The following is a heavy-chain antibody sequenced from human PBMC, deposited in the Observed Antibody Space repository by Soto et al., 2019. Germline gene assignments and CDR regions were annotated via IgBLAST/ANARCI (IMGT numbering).Heavy chain of an antibody. CDR2: LYWDDDR. D-gene: IGHD1-1*01. CDR3: AHYTTSTYMYV. CDR1: GFSLSTSGVG. V-gene: IGHV2-5*02. J-gene: IGHJ6*03. Sequence: QITLKESRPTLVEHTQTLTLTCTFSGFSLSTSGVGVGWVRHPPVKALECLALLYWDDDRRYNPSLNNRLTLTKDTCKSLVALTTTNMGPLDTGTYYWAHYTTSTYMYVWCTWTTVTLSS.